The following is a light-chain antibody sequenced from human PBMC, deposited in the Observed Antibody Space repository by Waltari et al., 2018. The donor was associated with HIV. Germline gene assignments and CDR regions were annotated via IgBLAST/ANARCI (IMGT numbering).Light chain of an antibody. Sequence: SYELTQPASVPVSPEQTATITCPGDALSKKSAYWYRQKSGYAPALVIYDDNKRASGIPDRISACKSGTVATLTITGAQVEDEADYYCYSTANGDSHKGVFGAETLVTVL. CDR2: DDN. V-gene: IGLV3-10*01. CDR3: YSTANGDSHKGV. J-gene: IGLJ1*01. CDR1: ALSKKS.